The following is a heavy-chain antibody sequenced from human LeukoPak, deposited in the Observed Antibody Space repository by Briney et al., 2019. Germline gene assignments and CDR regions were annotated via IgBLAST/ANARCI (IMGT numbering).Heavy chain of an antibody. CDR1: GFPFSSYW. D-gene: IGHD1-26*01. CDR3: AKGFEGAIFDY. Sequence: PGGSLRLSCVASGFPFSSYWMTWVRQAPGKGLEWVANIKQDGSKKSYVDSVKGRFTISRDNSKNTLYLQMNSLRAEDTAVYYCAKGFEGAIFDYWGQGTLVTVSS. V-gene: IGHV3-7*03. J-gene: IGHJ4*02. CDR2: IKQDGSKK.